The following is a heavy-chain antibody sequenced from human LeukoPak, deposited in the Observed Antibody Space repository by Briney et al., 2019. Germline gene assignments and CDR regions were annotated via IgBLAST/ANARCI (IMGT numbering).Heavy chain of an antibody. CDR1: GFTFSNYW. J-gene: IGHJ6*03. V-gene: IGHV3-21*01. D-gene: IGHD5-18*01. CDR3: ARVAAMVTRWDYYMDV. Sequence: PGGSLRLSCAASGFTFSNYWMTWVRQAPGEGLEWVAFISTSSSYIYYADSVKGRFTISRDNARNSLYVQMNSLSAEDTAVYYCARVAAMVTRWDYYMDVWGKGTTVTVSS. CDR2: ISTSSSYI.